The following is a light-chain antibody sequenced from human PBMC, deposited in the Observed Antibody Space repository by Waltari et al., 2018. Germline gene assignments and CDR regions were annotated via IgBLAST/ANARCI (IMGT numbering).Light chain of an antibody. CDR3: CSCVGRNIYWV. CDR1: SSDVGANNF. V-gene: IGLV2-11*01. CDR2: DIN. J-gene: IGLJ3*02. Sequence: QSALTQPRSVSGSPGQSVTISCTGTSSDVGANNFVSWYQHHPDKAPKLIIYDINKRPSGGPDRVSGSKSGNTASLTISGLQAEDEADYYCCSCVGRNIYWVFGGGTKLTVL.